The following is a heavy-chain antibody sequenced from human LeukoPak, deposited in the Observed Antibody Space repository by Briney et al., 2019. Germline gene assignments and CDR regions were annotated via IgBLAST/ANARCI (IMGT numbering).Heavy chain of an antibody. D-gene: IGHD4-17*01. CDR2: INHSGST. CDR1: GGSISSYY. Sequence: SETLSLTCTVSGGSISSYYWSWIRQPPGKGLEWIGEINHSGSTNYNPSLKSRVTISVDTSKNQFSLKLSSVTAADTAVYYCARGRTVTTASPFDYWGQGTLVTVSS. V-gene: IGHV4-34*01. CDR3: ARGRTVTTASPFDY. J-gene: IGHJ4*02.